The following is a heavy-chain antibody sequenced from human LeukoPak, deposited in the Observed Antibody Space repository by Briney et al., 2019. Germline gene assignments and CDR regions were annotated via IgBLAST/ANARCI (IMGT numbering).Heavy chain of an antibody. J-gene: IGHJ4*02. CDR2: ISGSGGST. Sequence: GGSLRLSCAASGFTFSSYSMNWVRQAPGKGLEWVSAISGSGGSTYYADSVKGRFTISRDNSKNTLYLQMNSLRAEDTAVYYCAKGSGYSYGYGGRHYFDYWGQGTLVTVSS. CDR1: GFTFSSYS. CDR3: AKGSGYSYGYGGRHYFDY. D-gene: IGHD5-18*01. V-gene: IGHV3-23*01.